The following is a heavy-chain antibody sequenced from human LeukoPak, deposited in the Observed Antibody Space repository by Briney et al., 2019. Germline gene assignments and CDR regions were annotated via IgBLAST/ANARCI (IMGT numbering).Heavy chain of an antibody. Sequence: GGSLRLSCAASGFTFSSYSMNWVRQAPGKGLEWVSSISSSSSYIYYADSVKGRFTISRDNAKNSLYLQMNSLRAEDTAVYYCARERDSGSYYNPYDYWGQGTLVTVSS. D-gene: IGHD3-10*01. CDR1: GFTFSSYS. V-gene: IGHV3-21*01. J-gene: IGHJ4*02. CDR2: ISSSSSYI. CDR3: ARERDSGSYYNPYDY.